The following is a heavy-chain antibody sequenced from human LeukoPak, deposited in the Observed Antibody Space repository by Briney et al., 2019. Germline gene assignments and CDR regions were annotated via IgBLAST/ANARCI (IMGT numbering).Heavy chain of an antibody. V-gene: IGHV3-20*04. D-gene: IGHD5-18*01. Sequence: GGSLRLSCAASGLTFDDYAMNWVRQVPGRGLEWVSGINWNGRITEYADSVKDRFTISRQNTKNSLYLYMNNLGGEDTALYFCARGSVQLWLRDTYYYMDVWGKGTTVTVSS. CDR2: INWNGRIT. J-gene: IGHJ6*03. CDR3: ARGSVQLWLRDTYYYMDV. CDR1: GLTFDDYA.